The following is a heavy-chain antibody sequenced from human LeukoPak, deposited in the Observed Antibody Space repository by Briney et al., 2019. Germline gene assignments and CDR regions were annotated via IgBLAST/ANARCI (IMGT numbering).Heavy chain of an antibody. V-gene: IGHV3-15*01. CDR1: GFTFNNAW. CDR3: TTALEYYDFWSGYYGGYYFDY. Sequence: NAGGSLRLSCAASGFTFNNAWMSWVRQAPGKGLEWVGRIKSKTDGGTTDYAAPVKGRFTISRDDSKNTLYLQMNSLKTEDTAVYYCTTALEYYDFWSGYYGGYYFDYWGQGTLVTVSS. D-gene: IGHD3-3*01. J-gene: IGHJ4*02. CDR2: IKSKTDGGTT.